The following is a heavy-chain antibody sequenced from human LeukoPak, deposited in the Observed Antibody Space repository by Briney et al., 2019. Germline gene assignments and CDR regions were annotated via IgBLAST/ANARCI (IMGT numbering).Heavy chain of an antibody. J-gene: IGHJ4*02. V-gene: IGHV1-18*01. CDR3: ARNVYDYGSGSYSDY. CDR2: ISAYNGNT. D-gene: IGHD3-10*01. Sequence: ASVKVSCKASGYTFTSYGISWVRQAPGQGLEWMGWISAYNGNTNYAQKLQGRVTMTTDTSTSTAYMELRSLRSDDTAVYYCARNVYDYGSGSYSDYRGQGTLVTVSS. CDR1: GYTFTSYG.